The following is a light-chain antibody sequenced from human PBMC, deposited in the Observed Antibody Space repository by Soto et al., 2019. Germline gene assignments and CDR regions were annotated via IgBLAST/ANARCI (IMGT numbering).Light chain of an antibody. CDR3: QPSYSTSWT. V-gene: IGKV1-39*01. CDR1: QSISSY. CDR2: AAS. Sequence: NQVNKSPSSLSAPIGDRVTITGRASQSISSYLNWYQQKPGKAPKLLIYAASSLQSGVPSRFSGSGSGTDFTLTISSLQPEDFATYYCQPSYSTSWTFGHGTKVDI. J-gene: IGKJ1*01.